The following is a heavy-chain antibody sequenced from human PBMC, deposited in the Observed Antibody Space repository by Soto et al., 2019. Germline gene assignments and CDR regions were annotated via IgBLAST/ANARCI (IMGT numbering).Heavy chain of an antibody. D-gene: IGHD6-6*01. Sequence: LRLSCAASGFTFSNAWMSWVRQAPGKGLEWVGRIKSKTDGGTTDYAAPVKGRFTISRDDSKNTLYLQMNSLKTEDTAVYYCTTVYSSFVDYFDYWGQGTLVTVSS. CDR2: IKSKTDGGTT. CDR3: TTVYSSFVDYFDY. V-gene: IGHV3-15*01. J-gene: IGHJ4*02. CDR1: GFTFSNAW.